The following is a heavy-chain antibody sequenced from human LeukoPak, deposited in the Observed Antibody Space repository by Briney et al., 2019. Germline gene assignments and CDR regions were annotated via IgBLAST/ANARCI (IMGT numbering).Heavy chain of an antibody. CDR1: GYSFTDYY. D-gene: IGHD2-15*01. CDR2: ISPKSGGT. Sequence: GAAVKVSCKTSGYSFTDYYIHWVRQAPGQGFEWLGWISPKSGGTNYAQKFQDSDSLNRDTSIDTAYMELTSLRPDDTAIYYCARGVAANGRRLDPWGQGTLITVSS. J-gene: IGHJ5*02. V-gene: IGHV1-2*02. CDR3: ARGVAANGRRLDP.